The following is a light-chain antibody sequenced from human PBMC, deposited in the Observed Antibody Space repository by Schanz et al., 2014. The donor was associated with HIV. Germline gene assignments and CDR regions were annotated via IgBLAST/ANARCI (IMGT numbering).Light chain of an antibody. Sequence: QSALTQPASVSGSPGQSISISCAGTSSDVGGDNFVSWYQQHPGRAPKLLVYDVTNRPSGVSSRFSGSKSGNTASLTISGLQSEDEADYYCSSYANTDTVLFGGGTKLTVL. V-gene: IGLV2-14*03. J-gene: IGLJ2*01. CDR2: DVT. CDR3: SSYANTDTVL. CDR1: SSDVGGDNF.